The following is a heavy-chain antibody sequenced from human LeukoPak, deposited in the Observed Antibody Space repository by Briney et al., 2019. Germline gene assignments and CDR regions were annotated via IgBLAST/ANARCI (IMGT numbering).Heavy chain of an antibody. V-gene: IGHV3-21*01. J-gene: IGHJ5*02. CDR2: ISSSSSYT. CDR1: GFTFSSYS. Sequence: PGGSLRLSCAASGFTFSSYSMNWVRQAPGKGLEWVSSISSSSSYTYYADSVKGRFTISRDNAKNSLYLQMNSLRAEDTAVYYCARCSMVRGVIRFNWFDPWGQGTLVTVSS. D-gene: IGHD3-10*01. CDR3: ARCSMVRGVIRFNWFDP.